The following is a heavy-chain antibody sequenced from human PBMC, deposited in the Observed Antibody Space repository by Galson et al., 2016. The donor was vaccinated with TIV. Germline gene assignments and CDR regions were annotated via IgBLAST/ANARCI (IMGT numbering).Heavy chain of an antibody. Sequence: SLRLSCAGFGFPFIHYSVNWVRQAPGKGLESVKGRFTISRDNAKNSVYLQMNSLRPDDTAIYYCAGVIYSPFDYWGQGTLVTVSS. V-gene: IGHV3-48*04. CDR1: GFPFIHYS. CDR3: AGVIYSPFDY. D-gene: IGHD2-15*01. J-gene: IGHJ4*02.